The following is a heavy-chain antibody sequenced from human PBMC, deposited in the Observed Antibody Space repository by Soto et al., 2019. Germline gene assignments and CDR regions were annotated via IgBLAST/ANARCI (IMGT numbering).Heavy chain of an antibody. CDR2: INAGNGDT. J-gene: IGHJ4*02. D-gene: IGHD6-6*01. CDR3: AKSITARPFDY. V-gene: IGHV1-3*01. Sequence: ASVKVSCKASGYTFISYALHWVRQAPGQRLEWIGRINAGNGDTKYSQQFHDRVTITRDTSASTAYMEVNSLRAEDTAVYYCAKSITARPFDYWGQGALVTVSS. CDR1: GYTFISYA.